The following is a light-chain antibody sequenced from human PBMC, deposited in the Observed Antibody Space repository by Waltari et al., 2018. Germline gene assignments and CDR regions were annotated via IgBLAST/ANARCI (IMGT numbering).Light chain of an antibody. J-gene: IGKJ1*01. CDR1: QVISTD. Sequence: EIVLTQSPATLSLSPGDTGTLSCRASQVISTDLAWYQHRPGQAPRLLIYDVSNRATGIPPRFSGSGSGTDFTLTISSLEPEDLAVYFCQQRSLWPRTFGPGTKVEI. CDR2: DVS. V-gene: IGKV3-11*01. CDR3: QQRSLWPRT.